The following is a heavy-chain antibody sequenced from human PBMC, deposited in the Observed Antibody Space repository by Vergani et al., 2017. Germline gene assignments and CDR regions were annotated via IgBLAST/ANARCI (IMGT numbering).Heavy chain of an antibody. J-gene: IGHJ4*02. D-gene: IGHD5-24*01. CDR1: GFTFSSYS. Sequence: EVQLLESGGGLVQPGGSLRLSCAASGFTFSSYSMNWVRQAPGKGLEWVSSISSSSSYIYYADSVKGRFTISRDNAKNSLYLQMNSLRAEDTAVYYCARDRDGYNGLDYWGQGTLVTVSS. V-gene: IGHV3-21*01. CDR3: ARDRDGYNGLDY. CDR2: ISSSSSYI.